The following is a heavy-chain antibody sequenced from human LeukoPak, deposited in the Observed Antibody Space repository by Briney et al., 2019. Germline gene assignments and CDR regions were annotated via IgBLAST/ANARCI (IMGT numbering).Heavy chain of an antibody. CDR1: GGTFSSYA. D-gene: IGHD6-13*01. Sequence: ASVKVSCKASGGTFSSYAISWVRQAPGQGLEWMGGIIPIFGTANYAQKFQGRVTITADESTSTAYMELSSLRSEDTAVYYCARSKQQLAPYYFDYWGQGTLVTVSS. J-gene: IGHJ4*02. V-gene: IGHV1-69*13. CDR3: ARSKQQLAPYYFDY. CDR2: IIPIFGTA.